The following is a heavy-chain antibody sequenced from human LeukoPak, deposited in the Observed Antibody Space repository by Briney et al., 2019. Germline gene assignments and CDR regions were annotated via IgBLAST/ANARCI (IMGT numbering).Heavy chain of an antibody. V-gene: IGHV3-74*01. J-gene: IGHJ4*02. CDR3: ARGSHLNSFDY. D-gene: IGHD1-1*01. CDR1: GFTFSSYW. CDR2: INGDGSST. Sequence: PGGSLRLSCAASGFTFSSYWMNWVRQAPGKGLVWVSRINGDGSSTNCADSVKGRFTISRDNSKNTLYLQMNSLRAEDTAVYYCARGSHLNSFDYWGQGTLVTVSS.